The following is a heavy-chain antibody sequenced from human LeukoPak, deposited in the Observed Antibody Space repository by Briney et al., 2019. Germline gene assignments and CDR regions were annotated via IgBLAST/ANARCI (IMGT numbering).Heavy chain of an antibody. CDR3: ARAGVAAAGYDY. V-gene: IGHV1-69*02. Sequence: SVTVSCTASGGTFSSYTISWVRQAPGQGLEWMGRIIPILGIANYAQKFQGRVTITADKSTSTAYMELSSLRSEDTAVYYCARAGVAAAGYDYWGQGTLVTVSS. J-gene: IGHJ4*02. CDR2: IIPILGIA. D-gene: IGHD6-13*01. CDR1: GGTFSSYT.